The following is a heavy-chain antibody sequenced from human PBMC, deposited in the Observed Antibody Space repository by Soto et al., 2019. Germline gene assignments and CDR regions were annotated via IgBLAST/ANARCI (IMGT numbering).Heavy chain of an antibody. CDR3: ARYHNFWSGYYADY. Sequence: SETLSLTSSVSGDSLSSGGYYWTWIRQPPGKGLEWIGRITYSGDTHYNPSLRSRVFISGDTSKNHFSLKVNSVTAADTAVYYCARYHNFWSGYYADYWGQGTLVTVSS. V-gene: IGHV4-61*03. D-gene: IGHD3-3*01. J-gene: IGHJ4*02. CDR2: ITYSGDT. CDR1: GDSLSSGGYY.